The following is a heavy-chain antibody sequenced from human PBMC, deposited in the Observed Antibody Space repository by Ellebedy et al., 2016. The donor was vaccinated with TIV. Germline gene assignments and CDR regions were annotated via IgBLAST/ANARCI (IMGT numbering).Heavy chain of an antibody. Sequence: SETLSLTXTVSGGSISSYYWSWIRQPAGKGLEWIGRIYTSGSTNYNPSLKSRVTMSVDTSKNQFSLKLSSVTAADTAVYYCARGRSCSGGSCYVFDYWGQGTLVTVSS. D-gene: IGHD2-15*01. CDR3: ARGRSCSGGSCYVFDY. CDR2: IYTSGST. CDR1: GGSISSYY. V-gene: IGHV4-4*07. J-gene: IGHJ4*02.